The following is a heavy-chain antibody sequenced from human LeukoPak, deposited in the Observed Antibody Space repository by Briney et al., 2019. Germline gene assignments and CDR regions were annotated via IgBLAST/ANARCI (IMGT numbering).Heavy chain of an antibody. CDR2: IIPIFGTA. CDR1: GGTFSIYA. J-gene: IGHJ4*02. Sequence: SVKVSCKASGGTFSIYAISWVRQAPGQGLEWMGGIIPIFGTANYAQKFQGRVTITADKSTSTAYMELSSLRSEDTAVYYCARGRYCSGGSCYPEDYGGQGTLVTVS. D-gene: IGHD2-15*01. V-gene: IGHV1-69*06. CDR3: ARGRYCSGGSCYPEDY.